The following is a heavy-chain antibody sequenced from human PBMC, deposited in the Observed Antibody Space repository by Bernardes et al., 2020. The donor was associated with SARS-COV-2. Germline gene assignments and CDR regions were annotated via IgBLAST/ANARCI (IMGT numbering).Heavy chain of an antibody. J-gene: IGHJ6*02. D-gene: IGHD6-13*01. V-gene: IGHV3-23*01. CDR2: ISGRGGST. Sequence: GGSLRLSCTASGFTFSIYAISWVRQAPGKGLEWVSAISGRGGSTCYADSVRGRFTISRDNSKNKLYMQMNSLRAEDTAVYYCEKVIAAAGKGGVFDYYYGMDVWGQGTTVTDSS. CDR1: GFTFSIYA. CDR3: EKVIAAAGKGGVFDYYYGMDV.